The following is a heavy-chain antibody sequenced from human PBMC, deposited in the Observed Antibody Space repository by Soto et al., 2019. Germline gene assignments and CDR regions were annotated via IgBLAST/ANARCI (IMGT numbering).Heavy chain of an antibody. Sequence: PGGSLRLSCAASGFTFSSYEMNWVRQAPGKGLEWVSYISSSGSTIYYADSVKGRFTISRDNAKNSLYLQMNSLRAEDTAVYYCARVAGSGNYYYYGMDVWGQGTTVTVS. D-gene: IGHD3-10*01. V-gene: IGHV3-48*03. CDR3: ARVAGSGNYYYYGMDV. CDR1: GFTFSSYE. J-gene: IGHJ6*02. CDR2: ISSSGSTI.